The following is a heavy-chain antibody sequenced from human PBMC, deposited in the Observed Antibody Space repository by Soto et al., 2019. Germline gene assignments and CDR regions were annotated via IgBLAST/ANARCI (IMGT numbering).Heavy chain of an antibody. D-gene: IGHD3-10*01. J-gene: IGHJ6*03. V-gene: IGHV1-8*01. Sequence: GASVKVSCKASGYTFTSYDINWVRQATGQGLEWMGWMNPNSGNTGYAQKFQGRVTMTRNTSISTAYMELSSLRSEDTAVYYCARSITMVRGVSITLSSYYMDVWSKGTTVTVSS. CDR3: ARSITMVRGVSITLSSYYMDV. CDR2: MNPNSGNT. CDR1: GYTFTSYD.